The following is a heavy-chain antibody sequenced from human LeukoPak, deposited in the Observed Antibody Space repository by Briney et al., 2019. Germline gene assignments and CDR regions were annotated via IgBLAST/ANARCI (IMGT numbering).Heavy chain of an antibody. CDR2: INSDGSIT. CDR1: GFTFTTYW. V-gene: IGHV3-74*01. J-gene: IGHJ4*02. CDR3: AGLDWDLSY. D-gene: IGHD1-7*01. Sequence: GGSLRLSCAASGFTFTTYWMHWVRQAPGKGLVWVSHINSDGSITSYADSVKGRFTISRDNAKNTLYLQMNSLRAEDTAVYYCAGLDWDLSYWGQGTLVTVSS.